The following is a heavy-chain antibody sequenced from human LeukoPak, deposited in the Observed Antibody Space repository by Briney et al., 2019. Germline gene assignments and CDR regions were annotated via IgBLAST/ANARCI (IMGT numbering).Heavy chain of an antibody. V-gene: IGHV1-2*02. CDR2: INPNSGGT. Sequence: ASVKVSCKASGYTFTGYYMHWVRQAPGQGLEWMGWINPNSGGTNYAQKFQGRVTMTRDTSISTAYMELSRLRSDDTAVCYCARELPESDYDILTGSQGAWFDPWGQGTLVTVSS. CDR1: GYTFTGYY. CDR3: ARELPESDYDILTGSQGAWFDP. D-gene: IGHD3-9*01. J-gene: IGHJ5*02.